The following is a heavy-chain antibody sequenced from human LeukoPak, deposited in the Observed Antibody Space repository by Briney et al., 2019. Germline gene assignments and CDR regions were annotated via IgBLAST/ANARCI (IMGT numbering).Heavy chain of an antibody. CDR3: ARVVPAQLYYYYMDV. Sequence: SETLSLTCTVSGGSISSYYWSWIRQPAGKGLEWIGRIYTSGSTNYNPSLKSRVTMSVDTSKNQFSLKLSSVTAADTAVYYCARVVPAQLYYYYMDVWGKGTTVTVSS. D-gene: IGHD2-2*01. CDR2: IYTSGST. J-gene: IGHJ6*03. V-gene: IGHV4-4*07. CDR1: GGSISSYY.